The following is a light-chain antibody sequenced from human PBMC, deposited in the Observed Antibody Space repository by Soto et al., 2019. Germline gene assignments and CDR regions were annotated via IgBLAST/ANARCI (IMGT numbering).Light chain of an antibody. Sequence: QSALTQPASVSGSPGQSITISCTGISADVSSSNFVSWYQHRPGKAPRLILYDVSHRPSGVSNRFSGSKAGDTASLTISGLQLEDEADYYCTSYGGGPLYVFGTGTKLTVL. J-gene: IGLJ1*01. CDR1: SADVSSSNF. CDR3: TSYGGGPLYV. CDR2: DVS. V-gene: IGLV2-14*03.